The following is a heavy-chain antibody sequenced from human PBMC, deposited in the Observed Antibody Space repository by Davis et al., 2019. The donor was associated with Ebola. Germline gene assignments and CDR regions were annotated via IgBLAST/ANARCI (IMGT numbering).Heavy chain of an antibody. CDR3: ARMIEDSTVFNYFYMDV. V-gene: IGHV1-18*01. CDR2: ISVDNGNA. CDR1: GYIFSDYG. Sequence: ASVKVSCKASGYIFSDYGFGWVRQAPGQGLEWMGWISVDNGNAKYAQKFQGRVTMTTDTSTGTGYIEVRSLRSDDSAIYYCARMIEDSTVFNYFYMDVWGKGTTVTVSS. D-gene: IGHD2/OR15-2a*01. J-gene: IGHJ6*03.